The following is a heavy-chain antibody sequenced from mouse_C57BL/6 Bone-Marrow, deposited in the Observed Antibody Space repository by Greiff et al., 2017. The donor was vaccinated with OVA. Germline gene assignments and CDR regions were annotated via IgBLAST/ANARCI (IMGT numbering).Heavy chain of an antibody. J-gene: IGHJ1*03. CDR1: GYTFTSYW. CDR3: ARKSPIYYDYDGGPWYFDV. CDR2: INPSSGYT. V-gene: IGHV1-7*01. Sequence: VQLQQSGAELAKPGASVKLSCKASGYTFTSYWMHWVKQRPGQGLDWIGYINPSSGYTKYNQKFKDKATLTADKSSSTAYMQLSSLTYEDSAVYYCARKSPIYYDYDGGPWYFDVWGTGTTVTVSS. D-gene: IGHD2-4*01.